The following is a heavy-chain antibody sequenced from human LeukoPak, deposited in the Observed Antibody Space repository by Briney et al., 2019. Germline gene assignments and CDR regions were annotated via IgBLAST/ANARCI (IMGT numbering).Heavy chain of an antibody. D-gene: IGHD3-22*01. CDR1: GGSISYYF. V-gene: IGHV4-4*09. CDR2: ISTCGKN. CDR3: AQHWALRSSRYYAHYHLDV. J-gene: IGHJ6*03. Sequence: SETLSLTCIVSGGSISYYFWSWIRQPPGMGLGWIGHISTCGKNNYNPTHDRRVTLSEDTSKNQVALKLTSVTAAHTAVYFCAQHWALRSSRYYAHYHLDVWGKGTTVTVSS.